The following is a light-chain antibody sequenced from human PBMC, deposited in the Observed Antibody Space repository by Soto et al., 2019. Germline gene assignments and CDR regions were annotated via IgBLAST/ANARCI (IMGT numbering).Light chain of an antibody. V-gene: IGKV3-15*01. CDR2: GAS. Sequence: EIVMTQSPATLCVCPGERATLSCRASQSVSSNLAWYQQKPGQAPRLLIYGASTRATGIPARFSGSGSGTEFTLTISSLQSEDFAVYYCQQYNNWPVTFGQGTKVEIK. CDR3: QQYNNWPVT. CDR1: QSVSSN. J-gene: IGKJ1*01.